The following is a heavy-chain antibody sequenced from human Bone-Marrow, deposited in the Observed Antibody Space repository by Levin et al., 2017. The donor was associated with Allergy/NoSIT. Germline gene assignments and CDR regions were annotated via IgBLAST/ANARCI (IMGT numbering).Heavy chain of an antibody. Sequence: PSETLSLTCAVYGGSFSGYYWSWIRQPPGKGLEWIGEINHSGSTNYNPSLKSRVTISVDTSKNQFSLKLSSVTAADTAVYYCARGYYRQRWLQSLKVEPKSSKRAFDSWGQGTMVTVSS. CDR3: ARGYYRQRWLQSLKVEPKSSKRAFDS. J-gene: IGHJ3*02. D-gene: IGHD5-24*01. CDR2: INHSGST. CDR1: GGSFSGYY. V-gene: IGHV4-34*01.